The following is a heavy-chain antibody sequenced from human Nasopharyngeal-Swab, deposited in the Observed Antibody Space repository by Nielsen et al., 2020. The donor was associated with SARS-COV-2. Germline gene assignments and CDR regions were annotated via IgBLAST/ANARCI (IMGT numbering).Heavy chain of an antibody. V-gene: IGHV4-34*01. J-gene: IGHJ3*02. D-gene: IGHD2-15*01. CDR2: INHSGST. Sequence: RQAPGKGLEWIGEINHSGSTNYSPSLKSRVTISVDTSKNQFSLKLSSVTAADTAVYYGERGGGVPGGSLGRFAQPDAFDIWG. CDR3: ERGGGVPGGSLGRFAQPDAFDI.